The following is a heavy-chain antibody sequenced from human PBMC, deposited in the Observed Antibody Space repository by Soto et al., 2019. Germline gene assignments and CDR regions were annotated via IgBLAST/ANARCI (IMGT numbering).Heavy chain of an antibody. D-gene: IGHD6-13*01. V-gene: IGHV3-48*03. CDR2: ISNSGTTT. J-gene: IGHJ5*02. Sequence: GGSLRLSCAASGFTFSSYEMNWVRQAPGTGLEWLSYISNSGTTTYYADALRGRFTISRDNAKNSLHLQMNSLRAEDTAVYYCTRDASRDSSARGWFDPWGPGTLVTSPQ. CDR1: GFTFSSYE. CDR3: TRDASRDSSARGWFDP.